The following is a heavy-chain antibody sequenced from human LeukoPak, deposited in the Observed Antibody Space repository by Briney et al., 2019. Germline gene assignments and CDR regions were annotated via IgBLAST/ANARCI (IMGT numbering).Heavy chain of an antibody. CDR3: ARDPRPSYDSSGYYYAGDY. Sequence: ASVKVSCKASGYTFTSYYMHWVRQAPGQGLEWMAIINPSGGRISYAQKFQGRVTMTRDTSTSTVYMELSSLRSEDTAVYYCARDPRPSYDSSGYYYAGDYWGQGTLVTVSS. V-gene: IGHV1-46*01. D-gene: IGHD3-22*01. CDR1: GYTFTSYY. CDR2: INPSGGRI. J-gene: IGHJ4*02.